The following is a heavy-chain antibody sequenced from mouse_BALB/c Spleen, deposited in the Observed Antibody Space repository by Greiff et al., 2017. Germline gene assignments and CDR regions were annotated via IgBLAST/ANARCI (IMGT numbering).Heavy chain of an antibody. Sequence: LQQPGSELVRPGASVKLSCKASGYTFNRYWMHWVKQRHGQGLEWIGNIYPGSGSTNYDEKFKSKGTLTVDTSSSTAYMHLSSLTSEDSAVYYCTILRLRNFDYWGQGTTLTVSS. CDR2: IYPGSGST. CDR1: GYTFNRYW. CDR3: TILRLRNFDY. J-gene: IGHJ2*01. D-gene: IGHD1-2*01. V-gene: IGHV1S22*01.